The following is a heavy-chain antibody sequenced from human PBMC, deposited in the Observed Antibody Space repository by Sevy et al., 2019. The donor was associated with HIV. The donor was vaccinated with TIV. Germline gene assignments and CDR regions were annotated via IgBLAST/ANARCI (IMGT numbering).Heavy chain of an antibody. CDR2: INPGSGGT. J-gene: IGHJ4*02. CDR3: ARMGNYYDSSGYYPLKF. D-gene: IGHD3-22*01. Sequence: ASVTVSCRTSGYTFSGYYVHWLRQAPGQGLEWMGWINPGSGGTFFAKNFQDRVTLTLDTSITTAYMELSSLRLDDAAIYYCARMGNYYDSSGYYPLKFWGQGTMVTVSS. V-gene: IGHV1-2*02. CDR1: GYTFSGYY.